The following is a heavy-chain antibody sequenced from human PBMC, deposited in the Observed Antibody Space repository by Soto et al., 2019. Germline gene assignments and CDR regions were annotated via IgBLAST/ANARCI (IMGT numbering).Heavy chain of an antibody. CDR1: GGTFSSYA. CDR3: ARTLTVTGSYGMDV. D-gene: IGHD4-4*01. V-gene: IGHV1-69*13. CDR2: IIPIFGTA. J-gene: IGHJ6*02. Sequence: ASVPVSCKASGGTFSSYAISWVRQAPGQGLEWMGGIIPIFGTANYAQKFQGRVTITADESTSTAYMELSSLRSEDTDVYYCARTLTVTGSYGMDVWGQGTTVTVSS.